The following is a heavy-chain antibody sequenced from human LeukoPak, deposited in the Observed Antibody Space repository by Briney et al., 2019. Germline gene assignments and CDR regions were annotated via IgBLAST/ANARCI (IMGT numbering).Heavy chain of an antibody. CDR2: IYPSNSDT. CDR1: GYSFPIYW. Sequence: GESLRISCQASGYSFPIYWIAWVRQVSGKGLEWLGIIYPSNSDTRYGPSFQGRVTISVDTSVTTAYLQLSSLQTSDTAIYYCARHSYDDILTGTTPPDYWGQGTLLTISS. V-gene: IGHV5-51*01. CDR3: ARHSYDDILTGTTPPDY. D-gene: IGHD3-9*01. J-gene: IGHJ4*02.